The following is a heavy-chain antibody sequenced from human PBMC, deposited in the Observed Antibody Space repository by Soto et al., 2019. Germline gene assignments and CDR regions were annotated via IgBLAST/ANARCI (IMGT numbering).Heavy chain of an antibody. Sequence: QVQLQESGPGLVKPSQTLSLTCTVSGGSISSGGYYWSWIRQHPGKGLEWIGYIYYSGSTYYNPSLKSRVTISVDTSKNQFSLKLSSVTAADTAVYYCARVYYYGSGSYYKELLLAWFDPWGQGTLVTVSS. CDR3: ARVYYYGSGSYYKELLLAWFDP. V-gene: IGHV4-31*03. J-gene: IGHJ5*02. CDR2: IYYSGST. CDR1: GGSISSGGYY. D-gene: IGHD3-10*01.